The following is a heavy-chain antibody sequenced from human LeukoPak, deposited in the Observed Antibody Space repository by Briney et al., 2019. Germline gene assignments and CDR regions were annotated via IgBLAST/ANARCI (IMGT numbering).Heavy chain of an antibody. Sequence: ASETLSLTCTVSGGSVSSGSYYWSWMRQPPGKGQEWIGYIYHSGSTNYNPSLKSRVAISVDTSKNQFSLKLSSVTAADTAVYYCAMAMVGGVRGDYYGMDVWGQGTTVTVSS. CDR2: IYHSGST. V-gene: IGHV4-61*01. CDR1: GGSVSSGSYY. J-gene: IGHJ6*02. D-gene: IGHD3-10*01. CDR3: AMAMVGGVRGDYYGMDV.